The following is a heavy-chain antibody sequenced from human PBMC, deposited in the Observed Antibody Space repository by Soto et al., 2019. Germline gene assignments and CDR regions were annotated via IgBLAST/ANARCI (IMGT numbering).Heavy chain of an antibody. Sequence: AGGSMRLSCAASGFTFSNHAMTWVRQDTGKGMEWVSVISDSRGGGRTYYADSVTGRFTIARDNSKNTIYLQMSSLRAEDTAVYYWASRGRYYSLDVWGQETTVTVAS. V-gene: IGHV3-23*01. CDR3: ASRGRYYSLDV. J-gene: IGHJ6*02. D-gene: IGHD3-10*01. CDR2: ISDSRGGGRT. CDR1: GFTFSNHA.